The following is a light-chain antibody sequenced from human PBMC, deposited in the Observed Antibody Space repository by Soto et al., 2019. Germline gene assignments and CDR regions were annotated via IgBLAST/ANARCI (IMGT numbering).Light chain of an antibody. CDR2: GAS. J-gene: IGKJ1*01. Sequence: EIVMTQSPATLSVSPGERATLSCRASQSVSSNLAWYQQKPGQAPRLLIYGASTRAAGIPARFSGSGSGTECSLTISSLQSEDFADYFCQQYNNWWTFGQGTKVEIK. CDR1: QSVSSN. CDR3: QQYNNWWT. V-gene: IGKV3-15*01.